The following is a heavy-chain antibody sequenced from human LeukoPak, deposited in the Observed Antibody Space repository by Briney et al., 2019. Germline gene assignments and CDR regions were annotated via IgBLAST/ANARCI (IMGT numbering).Heavy chain of an antibody. D-gene: IGHD3-22*01. CDR3: TTETYYYDSSGLWD. CDR1: GFTFSNAW. CDR2: IKTKTDGGTT. Sequence: GGSLRLSCAASGFTFSNAWMSWVRQAPGKGLEWVGRIKTKTDGGTTDYAAPVKGRFTISRDDSKNTLYLQMNSLKTEDTAVYYCTTETYYYDSSGLWDWGQGTLVTVSS. V-gene: IGHV3-15*01. J-gene: IGHJ4*02.